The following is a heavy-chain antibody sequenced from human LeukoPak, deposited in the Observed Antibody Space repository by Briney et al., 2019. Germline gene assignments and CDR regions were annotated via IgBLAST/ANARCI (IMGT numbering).Heavy chain of an antibody. Sequence: EASVKVSFTASGGTFSSYAISWVRQAPGQGLEWMGGIIPIFGTANYAQKFQGRVTITADESTSTAYMELSSLRSEDTAVYYCARTEITPQGHSWGGPPGPLRDLREYYFDYWGQGTLVTVSS. J-gene: IGHJ4*02. D-gene: IGHD3-3*01. V-gene: IGHV1-69*13. CDR1: GGTFSSYA. CDR3: ARTEITPQGHSWGGPPGPLRDLREYYFDY. CDR2: IIPIFGTA.